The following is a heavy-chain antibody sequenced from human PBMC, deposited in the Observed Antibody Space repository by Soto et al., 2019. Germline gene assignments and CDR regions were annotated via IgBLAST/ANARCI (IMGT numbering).Heavy chain of an antibody. CDR1: GGSFSGYY. Sequence: SETVSLTCAVYGGSFSGYYWRWVRQRPGKGLEWIGEINHSGSTNYNPSLKSRVTISVDTSKNQFSLKLSSVTAADTAVYYCARGPDCSGGSCYSGWFDPWGQGTLVTVSS. CDR2: INHSGST. J-gene: IGHJ5*02. V-gene: IGHV4-34*01. D-gene: IGHD2-15*01. CDR3: ARGPDCSGGSCYSGWFDP.